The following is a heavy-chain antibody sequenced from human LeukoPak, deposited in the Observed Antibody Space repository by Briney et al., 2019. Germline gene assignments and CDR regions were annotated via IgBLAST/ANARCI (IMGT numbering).Heavy chain of an antibody. D-gene: IGHD6-19*01. V-gene: IGHV1-18*01. CDR1: AYTFTHYG. CDR2: ISAYKGDT. CDR3: ARDPSGYTSGWFDY. J-gene: IGHJ5*01. Sequence: ASVKVSCKASAYTFTHYGLIWVRQAPGQGLEWMGWISAYKGDTKYAQNLQDRVTMTIDTSTSTAYMELRSLRSDDTAVYYCARDPSGYTSGWFDYWGQGTLVTVSS.